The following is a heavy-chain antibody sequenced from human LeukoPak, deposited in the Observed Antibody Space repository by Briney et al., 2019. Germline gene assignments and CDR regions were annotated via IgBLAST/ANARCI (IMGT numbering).Heavy chain of an antibody. J-gene: IGHJ6*02. CDR2: ISSSGSTI. CDR1: GFTFGDYY. Sequence: AGGSLRLSCAASGFTFGDYYMSWIRQAPGKGLEWVSYISSSGSTIYYADSVKGRFTISRDNAKNSLYLQMNSLRAEDTAVYYCARLVVLRYFDWFEYYYGMDVWGQGTTVTVSS. V-gene: IGHV3-11*01. CDR3: ARLVVLRYFDWFEYYYGMDV. D-gene: IGHD3-9*01.